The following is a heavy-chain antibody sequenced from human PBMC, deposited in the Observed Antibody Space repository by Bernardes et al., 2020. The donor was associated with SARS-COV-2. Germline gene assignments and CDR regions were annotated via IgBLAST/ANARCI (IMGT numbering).Heavy chain of an antibody. CDR1: GFTFSTYW. V-gene: IGHV3-74*01. Sequence: GGSLRLSCAGSGFTFSTYWMHWVRQAPGKGLEWVSRIDYDGTSTRHADSVQGRFTISRDNAKNTLYLQMHSLRAEDTAVYYCAILPEWSYSSSWWGQGTLVTVSS. CDR2: IDYDGTST. D-gene: IGHD6-6*01. J-gene: IGHJ4*02. CDR3: AILPEWSYSSSW.